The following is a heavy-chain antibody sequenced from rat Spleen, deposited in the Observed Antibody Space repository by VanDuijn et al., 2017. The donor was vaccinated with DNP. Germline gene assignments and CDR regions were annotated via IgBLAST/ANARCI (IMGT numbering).Heavy chain of an antibody. J-gene: IGHJ4*01. CDR3: TRESWGHVMDG. CDR1: GFSLTNFG. V-gene: IGHV2S75*01. CDR2: IWGHGNT. D-gene: IGHD5-1*01. Sequence: QVQLKESGPVLVQASETLSLTCTVSGFSLTNFGIIWVRQSPGKGLEWMGIIWGHGNTDYNSALRSRLSINRDTSKSQVFLKLNSLQTDDTASYYCTRESWGHVMDGWGQGASVTVSS.